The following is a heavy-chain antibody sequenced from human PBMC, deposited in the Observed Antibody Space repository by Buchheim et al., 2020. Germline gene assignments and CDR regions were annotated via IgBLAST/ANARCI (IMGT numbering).Heavy chain of an antibody. V-gene: IGHV3-7*01. Sequence: EVQLVESGGGLVQPGGSLRLSCAASGFTFSTYWMSWVRQAPGKGLEWVANIKEDGSDKYYVDSVKGRFTVSRDNAKNSLYLQLYSLRSEDTAVYYCARDFWWLWDYWGQGTL. CDR1: GFTFSTYW. CDR2: IKEDGSDK. D-gene: IGHD2-15*01. J-gene: IGHJ4*02. CDR3: ARDFWWLWDY.